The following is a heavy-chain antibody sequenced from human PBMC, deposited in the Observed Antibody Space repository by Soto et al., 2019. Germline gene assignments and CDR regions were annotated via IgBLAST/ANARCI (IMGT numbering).Heavy chain of an antibody. CDR2: ISAYNGNT. J-gene: IGHJ6*02. CDR3: ARDLPSRDGYNRDYYYGMDV. CDR1: GYTFTSYG. Sequence: ASVKVSCKASGYTFTSYGISWVRQAPGQGLEWMGWISAYNGNTNYAQKLQGRVTMTTDTSTSTAYMELSSLRSEDTAVYYCARDLPSRDGYNRDYYYGMDVWGQGTTVTVSS. D-gene: IGHD5-12*01. V-gene: IGHV1-18*01.